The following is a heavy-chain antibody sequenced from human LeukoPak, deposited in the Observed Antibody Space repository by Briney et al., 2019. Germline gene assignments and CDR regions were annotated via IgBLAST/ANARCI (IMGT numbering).Heavy chain of an antibody. CDR3: ARQKTDYYDSSGFYIFNY. V-gene: IGHV7-4-1*02. CDR1: GYTFTSYA. CDR2: LNTNTGNP. D-gene: IGHD3-22*01. Sequence: ASVKVSCKASGYTFTSYAMNWVRQAPGQGLEWMGRLNTNTGNPTYAQEFTGRFVFSLDTSVSTAYLQISSLKAEDTAVYYCARQKTDYYDSSGFYIFNYWGQGTPVTVSS. J-gene: IGHJ4*02.